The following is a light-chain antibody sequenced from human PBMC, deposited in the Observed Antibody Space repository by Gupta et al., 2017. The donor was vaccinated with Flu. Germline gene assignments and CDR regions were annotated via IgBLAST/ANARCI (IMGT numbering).Light chain of an antibody. CDR1: SGAVTSASY. Sequence: QTVVTQEPSLTVSPGGTVTLTCASSSGAVTSASYPNCVQQKPGHALLVCSYDTNSKDSSTPVRSSNSGAAANAALTLSGAQAEDDYYYYCQLHNGDFVVCGTGTKLTGL. J-gene: IGLJ2*01. CDR3: QLHNGDFVV. CDR2: DTN. V-gene: IGLV7-43*01.